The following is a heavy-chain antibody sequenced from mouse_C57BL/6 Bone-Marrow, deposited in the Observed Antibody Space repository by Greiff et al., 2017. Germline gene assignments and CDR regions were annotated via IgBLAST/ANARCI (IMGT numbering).Heavy chain of an antibody. J-gene: IGHJ1*03. CDR1: GFNIKDDY. V-gene: IGHV14-4*01. Sequence: VQLQQSGAELVRPGASVKLSCTASGFNIKDDYMHWVKQRPEQGLEWIGWIDPENGDTEYASKFQGKATITADTSSNTAYLQLSSLTAEDTAVYYSTTFYGSSYLRYFDVWGTGTTVTVSS. D-gene: IGHD1-1*01. CDR3: TTFYGSSYLRYFDV. CDR2: IDPENGDT.